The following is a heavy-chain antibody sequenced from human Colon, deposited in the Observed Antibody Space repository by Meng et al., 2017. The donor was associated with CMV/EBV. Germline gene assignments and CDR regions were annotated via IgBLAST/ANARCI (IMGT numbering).Heavy chain of an antibody. D-gene: IGHD3-16*01. J-gene: IGHJ4*02. CDR1: GYPFITYG. V-gene: IGHV1-18*01. Sequence: SGYPFITYGISWLRQAPGQGLEWMGWINPNNGNTVYAPRFRDRVTMTTDASPSTAYMELTSLTSDDTAVYYCARDWGDTTKVIVDYWGRGTLVTVSS. CDR3: ARDWGDTTKVIVDY. CDR2: INPNNGNT.